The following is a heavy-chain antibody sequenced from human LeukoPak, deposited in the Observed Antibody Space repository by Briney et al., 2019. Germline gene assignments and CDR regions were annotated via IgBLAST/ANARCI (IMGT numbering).Heavy chain of an antibody. Sequence: ASVTVSCKASGYTFTSYGISWVRQAPGQGLEWMGWISAYNGSTNYAQKLQGRVTMTTDTSTSTAYMELRSLRSDDTAVYSCARDLDSYCGGDCYPFDYWGQGTLVTVSS. CDR1: GYTFTSYG. V-gene: IGHV1-18*01. D-gene: IGHD2-21*02. CDR3: ARDLDSYCGGDCYPFDY. CDR2: ISAYNGST. J-gene: IGHJ4*02.